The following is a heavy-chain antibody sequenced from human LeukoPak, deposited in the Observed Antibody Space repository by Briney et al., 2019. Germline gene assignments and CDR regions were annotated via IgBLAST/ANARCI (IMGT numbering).Heavy chain of an antibody. CDR1: GLSLSNYP. CDR2: INPNSGGT. J-gene: IGHJ4*02. CDR3: ARGYSSSWLDY. D-gene: IGHD6-13*01. V-gene: IGHV1-2*06. Sequence: PGGSLRLSCEASGLSLSNYPMHWVRQAPGQGLEWMGRINPNSGGTKYAQKSQGRVTMTTDTSINTAYLELSRLRSDDTAVYYCARGYSSSWLDYWGQGTLVTVSS.